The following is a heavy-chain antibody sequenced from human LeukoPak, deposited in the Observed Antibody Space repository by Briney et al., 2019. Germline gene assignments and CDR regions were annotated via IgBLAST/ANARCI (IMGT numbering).Heavy chain of an antibody. D-gene: IGHD2/OR15-2a*01. J-gene: IGHJ3*02. V-gene: IGHV6-1*01. Sequence: SQTLSLTCAISGDSVSSNSAAWNWIRQSPSRGLEWLGRTYYRSKWYNDYAVSMKSRITINPDTSKNQFSLQLNSVAPEDTAVYYCSRGNSDFRAFDIWGQGTMVTVSS. CDR1: GDSVSSNSAA. CDR3: SRGNSDFRAFDI. CDR2: TYYRSKWYN.